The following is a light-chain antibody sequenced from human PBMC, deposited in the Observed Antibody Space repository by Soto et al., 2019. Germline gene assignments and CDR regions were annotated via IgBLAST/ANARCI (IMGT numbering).Light chain of an antibody. V-gene: IGLV2-18*02. Sequence: QSALTQPPSVSGSPGQSVTISCTGTSSDIGYHNRVSWYQQPPGTAPKLMIYEVSTRYSGVPGRFSGSKSGNTASLTISGLQAEDEADYYCSSFASSATLVFGGGTKLTVL. CDR1: SSDIGYHNR. J-gene: IGLJ3*02. CDR2: EVS. CDR3: SSFASSATLV.